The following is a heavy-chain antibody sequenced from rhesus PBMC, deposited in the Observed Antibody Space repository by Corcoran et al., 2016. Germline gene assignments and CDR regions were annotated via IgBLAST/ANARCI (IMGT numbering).Heavy chain of an antibody. CDR1: GGSISSSY. J-gene: IGHJ4*01. V-gene: IGHV4-169*01. D-gene: IGHD6-13*01. Sequence: QLQLQESGPGLVKPSETLSVTCAVSGGSISSSYWSWIRQPPGKGLEWIGYIYGSGSSTNYNPSLKSRVTLSVDPSKNQLSLKLSSVTAADTAVYYCASSYSSWSYLDYWGQGVLVTVSS. CDR3: ASSYSSWSYLDY. CDR2: IYGSGSST.